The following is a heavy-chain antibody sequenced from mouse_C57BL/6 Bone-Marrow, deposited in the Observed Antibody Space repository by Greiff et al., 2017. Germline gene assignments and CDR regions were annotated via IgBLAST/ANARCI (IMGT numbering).Heavy chain of an antibody. Sequence: VQRVESGAELVRPGASVTLSCKASGYTFTDYEMHWVKQTPVHGLEWIGAIDPETGGTAYNQKFKGKAILTADKSSSTAYMELRSLTSEDSAVYYCTGSGPWFAYWGQGTLVTVSA. CDR1: GYTFTDYE. J-gene: IGHJ3*01. CDR3: TGSGPWFAY. D-gene: IGHD3-2*02. CDR2: IDPETGGT. V-gene: IGHV1-15*01.